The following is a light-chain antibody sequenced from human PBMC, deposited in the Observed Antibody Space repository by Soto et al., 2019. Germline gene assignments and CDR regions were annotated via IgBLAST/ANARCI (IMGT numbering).Light chain of an antibody. V-gene: IGKV1-9*01. J-gene: IGKJ4*01. Sequence: IQLTQSPSSLSATVGDRVTIXXRASQDIAIYLAWYQQKPGEAPKMXIYAASTLYGGVPSRFSGSGAGTDFALTITSLQAEDFATYYCQQLRLYPSTFGGGTKVDIK. CDR1: QDIAIY. CDR3: QQLRLYPST. CDR2: AAS.